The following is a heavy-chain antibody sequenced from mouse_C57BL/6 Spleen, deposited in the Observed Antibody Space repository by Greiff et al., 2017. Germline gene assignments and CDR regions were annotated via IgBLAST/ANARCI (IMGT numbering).Heavy chain of an antibody. Sequence: VQLQQSGPELVKPGASVKISCKASGYTFTDYYMNWVKQSHGKSLEWIGAINPNNGGTSYNQKFKGKATLTVDKSSSTAYMELRSLTSEDSAVYYCARSGSTYDYAWYCDVWGTGTTVTVSS. V-gene: IGHV1-26*01. CDR2: INPNNGGT. CDR1: GYTFTDYY. J-gene: IGHJ1*03. D-gene: IGHD2-4*01. CDR3: ARSGSTYDYAWYCDV.